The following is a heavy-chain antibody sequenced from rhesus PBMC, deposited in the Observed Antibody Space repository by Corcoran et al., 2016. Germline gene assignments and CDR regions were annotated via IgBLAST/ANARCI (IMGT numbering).Heavy chain of an antibody. CDR1: GGSLSDRYR. D-gene: IGHD6-37*01. V-gene: IGHV4S10*01. Sequence: QVQLQESGPGVVKPSATLSLTCAVLGGSLSDRYRWRWIRQPPGKGLEWLGYIYGSSTSTNYNPSLKSRVTISKDTSKNQFSLKLSSVTAADTAVYYCARDSGGWSNFFDYWGQGVLVTVSS. CDR3: ARDSGGWSNFFDY. CDR2: IYGSSTST. J-gene: IGHJ4*01.